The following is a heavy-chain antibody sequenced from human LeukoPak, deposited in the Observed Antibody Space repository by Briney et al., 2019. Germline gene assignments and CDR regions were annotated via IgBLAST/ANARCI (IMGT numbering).Heavy chain of an antibody. V-gene: IGHV1-69*05. D-gene: IGHD2-21*02. CDR3: ARAGGDPYDYSNWFDP. J-gene: IGHJ5*02. CDR1: GGTFSSYA. CDR2: IIPIFGTA. Sequence: SVKVSCKASGGTFSSYAISWVRQAPGQGLEWMGGIIPIFGTANYAQKFQGRVTITTDESTSTAYMELRSLRSDDTAVYYCARAGGDPYDYSNWFDPWGQGTLVTVSS.